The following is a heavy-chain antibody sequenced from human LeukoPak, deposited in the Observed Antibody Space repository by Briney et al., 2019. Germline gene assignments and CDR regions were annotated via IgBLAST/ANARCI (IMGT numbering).Heavy chain of an antibody. Sequence: KPSETLSLTCAVYGGSFSGYYWSWIRQPPGKGLEWIGEINHSGSTNYNPSLKSRVTISVDTSKNQFSLKLSSVTAADTAVYYCARAVGLLLWLCYFDYWDQGTLVTVSS. CDR2: INHSGST. V-gene: IGHV4-34*01. CDR3: ARAVGLLLWLCYFDY. J-gene: IGHJ4*02. D-gene: IGHD3-10*01. CDR1: GGSFSGYY.